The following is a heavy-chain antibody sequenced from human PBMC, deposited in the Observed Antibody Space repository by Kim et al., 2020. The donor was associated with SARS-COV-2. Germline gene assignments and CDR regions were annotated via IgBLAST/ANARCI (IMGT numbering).Heavy chain of an antibody. CDR1: GYSFTSYW. J-gene: IGHJ3*02. CDR2: IYPGDSDT. Sequence: GESLKISCKGSGYSFTSYWIGWVRQMPGKGLEWMGIIYPGDSDTRYSPSFQGQVTISADKSISTAYLQWSSLKASDTAMYYCARGQSRGRYDFWSGYPATAFDIWGQGTMVTVSS. V-gene: IGHV5-51*01. CDR3: ARGQSRGRYDFWSGYPATAFDI. D-gene: IGHD3-3*01.